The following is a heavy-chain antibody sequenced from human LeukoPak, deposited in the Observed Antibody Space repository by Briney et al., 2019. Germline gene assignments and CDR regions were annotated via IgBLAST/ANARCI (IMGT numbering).Heavy chain of an antibody. CDR2: IYTNENT. J-gene: IGHJ4*02. V-gene: IGHV4-4*09. CDR1: GGSISGYY. Sequence: SETLSLTCTVSGGSISGYYWSWIQQPPGKGLQWIGYIYTNENTKYSPSLQSRVTMSVDTSKNQFSLKLTSVTAADTAVYYCVRQAYYSESGSWTSFDYWGQGTLVPVSS. CDR3: VRQAYYSESGSWTSFDY. D-gene: IGHD3-10*01.